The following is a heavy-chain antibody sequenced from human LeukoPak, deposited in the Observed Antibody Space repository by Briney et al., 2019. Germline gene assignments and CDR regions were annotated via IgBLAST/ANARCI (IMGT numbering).Heavy chain of an antibody. CDR3: AKDWLSSGWYYFDY. J-gene: IGHJ4*02. Sequence: PGGSLRLSCEASGFTFSSYAMSWVRQAPGKGLEWVSAISGSGGSAYYADSVKGWFTISRDNSKNTLYLQMNSLRAEDTAVYYCAKDWLSSGWYYFDYWGQGPLVTVSS. CDR1: GFTFSSYA. D-gene: IGHD6-19*01. CDR2: ISGSGGSA. V-gene: IGHV3-23*01.